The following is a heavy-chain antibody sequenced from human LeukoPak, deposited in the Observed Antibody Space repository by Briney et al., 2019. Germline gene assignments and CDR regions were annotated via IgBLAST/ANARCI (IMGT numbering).Heavy chain of an antibody. CDR2: ISASGST. J-gene: IGHJ4*02. CDR3: ARHRGYSIGYYSFDS. CDR1: GDSITTNY. V-gene: IGHV4-4*09. D-gene: IGHD3-22*01. Sequence: SETLSLTCPVSGDSITTNYWTWIRQPPAPRMGQQWLGYISASGSTNYHPFLGSRVTISLVTPKKQLSLKLISVTATNTAVYYCARHRGYSIGYYSFDSWGRGTLVTVSS.